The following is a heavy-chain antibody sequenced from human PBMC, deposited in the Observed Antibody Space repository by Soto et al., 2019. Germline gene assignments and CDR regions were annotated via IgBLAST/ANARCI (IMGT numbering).Heavy chain of an antibody. CDR3: AGHLRYFDY. D-gene: IGHD3-9*01. CDR1: GGSFSGYY. Sequence: SETLSLTCAIYGGSFSGYYWSWIRQPPGKGLEWIGEINHSGGTNYNPSLKSRVTISVDTSKNQFSLKVSSVTAADTAVYYCAGHLRYFDYWGQGTLVTVSS. CDR2: INHSGGT. J-gene: IGHJ4*02. V-gene: IGHV4-34*01.